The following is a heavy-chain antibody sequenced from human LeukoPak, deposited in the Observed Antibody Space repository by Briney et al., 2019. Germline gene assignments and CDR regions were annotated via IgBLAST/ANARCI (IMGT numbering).Heavy chain of an antibody. J-gene: IGHJ5*02. CDR1: GYTFTSYG. D-gene: IGHD2-15*01. Sequence: ASVKVSCKASGYTFTSYGISWVRPAAGQGLEWMGCSSAYNGNTNYAEKLQDRVTMTTDTPTSTAYMELRGLRSDDTAVYYCARSGTGYCSGGSCYKNWVDPWGQGTPVTVSS. V-gene: IGHV1-18*01. CDR3: ARSGTGYCSGGSCYKNWVDP. CDR2: SSAYNGNT.